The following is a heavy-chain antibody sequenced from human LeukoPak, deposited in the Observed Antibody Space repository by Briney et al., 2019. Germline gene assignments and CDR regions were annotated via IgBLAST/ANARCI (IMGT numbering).Heavy chain of an antibody. CDR3: AKDPSGYSSGWYGEFDY. D-gene: IGHD6-19*01. V-gene: IGHV3-48*01. CDR2: IHKSSNPI. Sequence: GGSLRLSCAASGFTFSSYSMSWVRQAPGKGLEWVSYIHKSSNPIYYVDSVRGRFTISRDNAKNTLYLQMNSLRAEDTAVYYCAKDPSGYSSGWYGEFDYWGQGTLVTVSS. CDR1: GFTFSSYS. J-gene: IGHJ4*02.